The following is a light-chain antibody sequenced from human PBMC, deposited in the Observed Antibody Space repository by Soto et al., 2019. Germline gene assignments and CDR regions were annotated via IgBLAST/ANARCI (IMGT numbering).Light chain of an antibody. CDR3: LQDYNLPRT. CDR1: HDIGHE. J-gene: IGKJ1*01. V-gene: IGKV1-6*01. CDR2: AAS. Sequence: IPMTQSPSSLSASVGDRVIITCRASHDIGHELGWYQQKPGHAPKLLIFAASTLYSGVPPRFSGSGSGTFFPLTLRRPNPEDFSTYFRLQDYNLPRTFGQGTTVEI.